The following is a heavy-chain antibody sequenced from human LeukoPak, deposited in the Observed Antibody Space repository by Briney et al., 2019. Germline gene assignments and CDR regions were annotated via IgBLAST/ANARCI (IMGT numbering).Heavy chain of an antibody. CDR2: IDTSDSYT. CDR3: ARKLASVYASGSFDY. Sequence: PGAPSKTSCKGSGYSFINYYIDGVRQMPGKGLEWMERIDTSDSYTNHSPYCQGHLTISTDKSSGTAYLQWSRLKASDSAMYYCARKLASVYASGSFDYWGQGTLVAVA. D-gene: IGHD3-10*01. V-gene: IGHV5-10-1*01. J-gene: IGHJ4*02. CDR1: GYSFINYY.